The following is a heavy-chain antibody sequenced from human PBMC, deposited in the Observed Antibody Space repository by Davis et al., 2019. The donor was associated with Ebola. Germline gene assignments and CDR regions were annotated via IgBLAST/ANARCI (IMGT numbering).Heavy chain of an antibody. D-gene: IGHD5-24*01. J-gene: IGHJ4*02. CDR1: GFTFSSHG. Sequence: PGGSLRLSCAASGFTFSSHGMHWVRQPPGKGLEWVALIRYDGSNTYYTDSLKGRFTISRDNSKNTLYLQMNSLRVEDTALYYCAKDGGDWLHSNTFDSWGQGTLVTVSS. CDR2: IRYDGSNT. CDR3: AKDGGDWLHSNTFDS. V-gene: IGHV3-30*02.